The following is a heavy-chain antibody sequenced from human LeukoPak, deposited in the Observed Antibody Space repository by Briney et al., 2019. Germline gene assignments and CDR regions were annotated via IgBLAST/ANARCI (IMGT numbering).Heavy chain of an antibody. Sequence: GGSLRLSCEASGFMFSRYSMNWVRQAPGKGLEWVSYISRSTSSIMYYADSVKGRFTISRDNARNSLYLQMNSLRAEDTAVYYCARSHFGSYPFDSWGQGALVTVSS. CDR3: ARSHFGSYPFDS. V-gene: IGHV3-48*04. CDR2: ISRSTSSIM. CDR1: GFMFSRYS. J-gene: IGHJ4*02. D-gene: IGHD1-26*01.